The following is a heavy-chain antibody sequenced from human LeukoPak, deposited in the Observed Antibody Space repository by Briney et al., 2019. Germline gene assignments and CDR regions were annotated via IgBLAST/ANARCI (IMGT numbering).Heavy chain of an antibody. J-gene: IGHJ5*02. D-gene: IGHD5-24*01. Sequence: SETLSLTCTVSGGSVSSGSYYWSWIRQPPGTGLEWIGYIYYSGSTNYNPSLKSRVTISVDTSKNQFSLKLSSVTAADTAVYYCARYNISPNNWFDPWGQGTLVTVSS. V-gene: IGHV4-61*01. CDR2: IYYSGST. CDR1: GGSVSSGSYY. CDR3: ARYNISPNNWFDP.